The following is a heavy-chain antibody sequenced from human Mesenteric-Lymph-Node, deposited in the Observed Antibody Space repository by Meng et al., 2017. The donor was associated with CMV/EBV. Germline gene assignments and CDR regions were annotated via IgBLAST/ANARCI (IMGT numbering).Heavy chain of an antibody. J-gene: IGHJ5*02. V-gene: IGHV1-69*02. Sequence: QLPLVQSAAEVHNPGSSLKVACKSSGGTFSSYTVSWVRQAPGQGLEWMGRIIPILGIANYAQKFQGRVTITADKSTSTAYMELSSLRSEHTAVYYCAGGIAAAGSRWFDPWGQRTLVTVSS. D-gene: IGHD6-13*01. CDR2: IIPILGIA. CDR3: AGGIAAAGSRWFDP. CDR1: GGTFSSYT.